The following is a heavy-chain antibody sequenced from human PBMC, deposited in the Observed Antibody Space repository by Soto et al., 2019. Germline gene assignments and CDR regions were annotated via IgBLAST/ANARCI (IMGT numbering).Heavy chain of an antibody. V-gene: IGHV4-34*01. Sequence: XETLSLTCAVYGGSFSGYYWSWIRQPPGKGLEWIGEINHSGSTNYNPSLKSRVTISVDTSKNQFSLKLSSVTAADTAVYYCARGRTAMVLQWGQGTLVTVPS. J-gene: IGHJ4*02. CDR2: INHSGST. CDR3: ARGRTAMVLQ. D-gene: IGHD5-18*01. CDR1: GGSFSGYY.